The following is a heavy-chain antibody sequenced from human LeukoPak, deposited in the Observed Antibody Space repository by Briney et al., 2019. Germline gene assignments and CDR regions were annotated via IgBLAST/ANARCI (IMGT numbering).Heavy chain of an antibody. CDR1: GGTLSSYA. J-gene: IGHJ4*02. CDR3: ARGYDSSAYYPG. D-gene: IGHD3-22*01. CDR2: LLPIFGTS. Sequence: SVKVSCKASGGTLSSYAISWVRQAPGQGLEWMGRLLPIFGTSNYAQKFQGRVTITTDESTSTVYMELSSLRSEDTAVYYCARGYDSSAYYPGWGQGTLVIVSS. V-gene: IGHV1-69*05.